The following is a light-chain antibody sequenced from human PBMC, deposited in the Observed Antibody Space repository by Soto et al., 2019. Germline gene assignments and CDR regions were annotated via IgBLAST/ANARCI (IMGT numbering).Light chain of an antibody. CDR1: QGVGTK. J-gene: IGKJ1*01. V-gene: IGKV3-15*01. CDR2: SAS. CDR3: QQYEHWPPT. Sequence: ETMMTQSPSTLSVSPGERATLSCRASQGVGTKLGWSQHKPGQGPRLLIHSASTRAIGIPARFSGGGSATEFTLTITSLQSEDFATYFCQQYEHWPPTFGQGTKV.